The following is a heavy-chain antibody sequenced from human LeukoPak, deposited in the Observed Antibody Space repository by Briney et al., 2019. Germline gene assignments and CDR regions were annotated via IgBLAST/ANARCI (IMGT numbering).Heavy chain of an antibody. CDR2: ISGSGGST. V-gene: IGHV3-23*01. CDR3: ARGARREWLQAKDFDY. Sequence: PGGSLRLSCAASGFTFSSYAMSWVRQAPGKGLEWVSAISGSGGSTYYADSVKGRFTISRDNSKNTLYLQMNSLRAEDTAVYYCARGARREWLQAKDFDYWGQGTLVTVSS. D-gene: IGHD5-24*01. J-gene: IGHJ4*02. CDR1: GFTFSSYA.